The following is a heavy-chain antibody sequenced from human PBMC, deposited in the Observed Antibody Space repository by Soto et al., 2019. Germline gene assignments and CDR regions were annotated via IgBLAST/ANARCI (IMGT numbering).Heavy chain of an antibody. D-gene: IGHD2-15*01. CDR3: ARMTTQDSSHYYLEV. J-gene: IGHJ6*03. CDR1: GYTFANYG. V-gene: IGHV1-18*04. Sequence: QAQLEQSGGEVKKSGASVKVSCKASGYTFANYGISWVRQAPGQGREWMGWISIHNGNTNFAQKFQGRVTLSTDTTTSTANLELTSLRSDDTAVYYSARMTTQDSSHYYLEVWGKGTTVTVSS. CDR2: ISIHNGNT.